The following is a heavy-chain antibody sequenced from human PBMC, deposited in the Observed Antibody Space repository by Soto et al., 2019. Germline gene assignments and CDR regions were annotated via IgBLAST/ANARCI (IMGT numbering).Heavy chain of an antibody. CDR1: GYTFFTYD. V-gene: IGHV1-18*01. J-gene: IGHJ5*02. CDR2: ISTYSGDT. Sequence: QVHLVQSGVEVKTPGASVKVSCQASGYTFFTYDISWVRQAPGQGLEWMGWISTYSGDTKYAQKFQGRVTMTTDTSTTTAYLDLGSLRPDDTTVYYCATPHPPTTSENGYDPWGQGTLVTVSS. D-gene: IGHD5-12*01. CDR3: ATPHPPTTSENGYDP.